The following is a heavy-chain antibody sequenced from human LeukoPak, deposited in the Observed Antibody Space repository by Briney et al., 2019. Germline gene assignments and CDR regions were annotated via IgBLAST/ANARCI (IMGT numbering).Heavy chain of an antibody. CDR3: ARGSGSYYWFDY. V-gene: IGHV3-66*01. CDR1: GFTVSTNY. CDR2: IYSGGST. D-gene: IGHD1-26*01. J-gene: IGHJ4*02. Sequence: GGSLRLSCAASGFTVSTNYMSWVRQAPGKGLEWVSVIYSGGSTYYADSVKGRFTISRDISKNTQYLQMNSLRAEDTAVYYCARGSGSYYWFDYWGQGTLVTVSS.